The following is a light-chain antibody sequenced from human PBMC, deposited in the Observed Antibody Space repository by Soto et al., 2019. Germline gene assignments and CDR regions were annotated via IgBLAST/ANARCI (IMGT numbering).Light chain of an antibody. CDR2: EGS. Sequence: QSALTQPTSVSGSPGQSITISCTGSNSDVGFYNLVSWYQHHPGKAPKLIIYEGSQRPSGVSNRFSGSKSGNTASLTISGLQAEDEADYHCCTYAGSSTYVFGTGTKVTVL. V-gene: IGLV2-23*01. CDR3: CTYAGSSTYV. CDR1: NSDVGFYNL. J-gene: IGLJ1*01.